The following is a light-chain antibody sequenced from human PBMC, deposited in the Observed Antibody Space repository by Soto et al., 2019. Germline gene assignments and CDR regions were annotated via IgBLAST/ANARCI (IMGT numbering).Light chain of an antibody. CDR2: AND. J-gene: IGLJ2*01. V-gene: IGLV3-21*02. Sequence: SYELAQPPSVSVAPGQSARLTCGGNESGRNRVHWYLQTAGQAPVLVVYANDDRPSGIPERFSGSKSGNTATLTISGVEVGDEGDYYCQVWDSSSNHPVLFGGGTNLTVL. CDR1: ESGRNR. CDR3: QVWDSSSNHPVL.